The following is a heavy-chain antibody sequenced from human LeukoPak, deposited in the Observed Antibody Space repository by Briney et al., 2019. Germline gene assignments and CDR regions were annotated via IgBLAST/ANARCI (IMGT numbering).Heavy chain of an antibody. D-gene: IGHD5-24*01. V-gene: IGHV3-66*01. CDR3: ARGGDGYNYYFDY. CDR2: IYSGGST. CDR1: GFTVSSNY. Sequence: GGSLRLSCAASGFTVSSNYMSWVRHAPGKGLEWVSFIYSGGSTYYADSVKGRFTISRDNSKNTLYLQMISLRAEDTAVYYCARGGDGYNYYFDYWGQGTLVSVSS. J-gene: IGHJ4*02.